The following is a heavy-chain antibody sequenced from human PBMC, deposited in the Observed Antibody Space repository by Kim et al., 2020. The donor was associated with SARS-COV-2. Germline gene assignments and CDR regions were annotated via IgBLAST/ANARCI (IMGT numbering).Heavy chain of an antibody. D-gene: IGHD5-18*01. J-gene: IGHJ6*02. CDR3: ARRRSYGYVYGMDV. Sequence: NPSLKSRVTISVDTSKNQFSLKLSSVTAADTAVYYCARRRSYGYVYGMDVWGQGTTVTVSS. V-gene: IGHV4-34*01.